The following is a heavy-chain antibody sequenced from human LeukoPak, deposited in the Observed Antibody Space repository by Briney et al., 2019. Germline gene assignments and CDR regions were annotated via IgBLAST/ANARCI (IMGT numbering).Heavy chain of an antibody. D-gene: IGHD3-3*01. J-gene: IGHJ4*02. CDR3: AGTREKNVLRFLEWSPPYDY. V-gene: IGHV4-59*01. Sequence: PSETLSLTCTVSGGSISSYYWSWIRQPPGKGLEWIGYIYYSGSTNYNPSLKSRVTISVDTSKNQFSLKLSSVTAADTAVYYCAGTREKNVLRFLEWSPPYDYWGQGTLVTVSS. CDR2: IYYSGST. CDR1: GGSISSYY.